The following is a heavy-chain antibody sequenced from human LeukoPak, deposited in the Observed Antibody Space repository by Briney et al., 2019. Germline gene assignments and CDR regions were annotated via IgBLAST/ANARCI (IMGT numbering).Heavy chain of an antibody. J-gene: IGHJ6*03. V-gene: IGHV3-30*02. CDR3: AKDRDYGDYPSAYYYYMDV. D-gene: IGHD4-17*01. Sequence: GGSLRLSCAASGFTFSTYGIHWVRQAPGKGLEWVAFIRYDGTNKWYADSVKGRFTISRDNSKNMLYLQMNSLRAEDTTVYHCAKDRDYGDYPSAYYYYMDVWGKGTTVTVSS. CDR1: GFTFSTYG. CDR2: IRYDGTNK.